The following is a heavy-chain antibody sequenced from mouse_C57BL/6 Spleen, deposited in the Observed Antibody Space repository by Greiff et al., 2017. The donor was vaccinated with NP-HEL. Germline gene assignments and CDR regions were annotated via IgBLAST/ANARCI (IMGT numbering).Heavy chain of an antibody. Sequence: EVMLVESGGGLVQPKGSLKLSCAASGFSFNTYAMNWVRQAPGKGLEWVARIRSKSNNYATYYADSVKDRFTISRDDSESMLYLQMNNLKTEDTAMYYCVRHDYDVDYYAMDYWGQGTSVTVSS. CDR2: IRSKSNNYAT. J-gene: IGHJ4*01. CDR3: VRHDYDVDYYAMDY. V-gene: IGHV10-1*01. D-gene: IGHD2-4*01. CDR1: GFSFNTYA.